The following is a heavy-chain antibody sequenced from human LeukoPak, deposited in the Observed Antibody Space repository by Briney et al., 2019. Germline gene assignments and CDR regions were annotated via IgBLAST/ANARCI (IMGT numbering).Heavy chain of an antibody. J-gene: IGHJ4*02. D-gene: IGHD1-26*01. CDR1: GSSFTSYW. Sequence: GASLKISCKGSGSSFTSYWIGWVRPLPGKGLEWMGIISPGDSDTRYSPSFQGQVTISADKSISTAYLQWSGLKASDTAMYYCARHWGADPGELGYWGQGTLVTVSS. CDR2: ISPGDSDT. V-gene: IGHV5-51*01. CDR3: ARHWGADPGELGY.